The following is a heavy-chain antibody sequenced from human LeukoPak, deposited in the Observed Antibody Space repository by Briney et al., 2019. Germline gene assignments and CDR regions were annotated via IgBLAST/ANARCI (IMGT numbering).Heavy chain of an antibody. D-gene: IGHD6-13*01. V-gene: IGHV3-23*01. J-gene: IGHJ4*02. CDR2: ISGSGGST. CDR3: AKDLLAAGTLDFDY. CDR1: GFTFSSYA. Sequence: GGSLRLSCAASGFTFSSYAMSWVRQAPGKGLEWVSAISGSGGSTYYADSVKGRFTISRDNSKNTLYLQMNSLRAEDTAVYCCAKDLLAAGTLDFDYWGQGTLVTVSS.